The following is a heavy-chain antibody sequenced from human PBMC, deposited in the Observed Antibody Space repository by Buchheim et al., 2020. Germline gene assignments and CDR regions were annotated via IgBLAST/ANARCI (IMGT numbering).Heavy chain of an antibody. J-gene: IGHJ4*02. Sequence: EVQLVESGGGLVKPGGSLRLSCAASGYTFSSYSMNWVRQAPGKGLEWVSSISSSSSYIYYADSVKGRFTISRDNAKNSLYLQMNSRRAEDTAVYYCARDLEVGANRVWGYWGQGTL. CDR2: ISSSSSYI. CDR3: ARDLEVGANRVWGY. D-gene: IGHD1-26*01. V-gene: IGHV3-21*01. CDR1: GYTFSSYS.